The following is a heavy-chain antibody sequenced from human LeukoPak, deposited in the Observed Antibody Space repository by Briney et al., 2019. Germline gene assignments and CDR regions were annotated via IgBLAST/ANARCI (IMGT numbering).Heavy chain of an antibody. CDR1: GGSISSYY. CDR2: IYYSGST. D-gene: IGHD6-19*01. Sequence: SETLSLTCTVSGGSISSYYWSWIRQPPGKGLEWIGYIYYSGSTNYNPSLKSRVTISVDTSKNQFSLKLSSVTAADTAVYYCARRGKQWLVVDYWGQGTLVTVSS. V-gene: IGHV4-59*08. J-gene: IGHJ4*02. CDR3: ARRGKQWLVVDY.